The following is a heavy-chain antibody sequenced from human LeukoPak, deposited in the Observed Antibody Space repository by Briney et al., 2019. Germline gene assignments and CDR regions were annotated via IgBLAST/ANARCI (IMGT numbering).Heavy chain of an antibody. D-gene: IGHD5-18*01. CDR1: GFTFDDYG. CDR2: IFPSGGEI. CDR3: ATYRQVKLPFEA. Sequence: GGSLRLSCAASGFTFDDYGMSWVRQAPGKGLEWVSSIFPSGGEIHYADSVRGRFTISRDNSRSTLFLQMNSLRGEDTAIYYCATYRQVKLPFEAWGREPLSPSPQ. J-gene: IGHJ5*02. V-gene: IGHV3-23*01.